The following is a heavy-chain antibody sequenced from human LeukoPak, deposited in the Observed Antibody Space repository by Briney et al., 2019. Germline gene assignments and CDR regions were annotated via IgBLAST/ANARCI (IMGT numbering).Heavy chain of an antibody. V-gene: IGHV1-2*02. CDR1: GYTFTGCY. J-gene: IGHJ4*02. CDR3: ARGVLRYFAWLLPFDY. Sequence: ASVKVSCKASGYTFTGCYMHWVRQAPGQGLEWMGWINPNSGGTNYAQKFQGRVTMTRDTSISTAYMELSRLRSDDTAVYYCARGVLRYFAWLLPFDYWGQGTLVTVSS. D-gene: IGHD3-9*01. CDR2: INPNSGGT.